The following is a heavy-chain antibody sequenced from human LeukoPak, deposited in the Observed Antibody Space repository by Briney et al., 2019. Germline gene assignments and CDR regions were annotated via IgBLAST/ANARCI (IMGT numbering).Heavy chain of an antibody. CDR2: ISSSSSYI. Sequence: GGSLRLSCAASGFTFSSYSMNWVRQAPGKGLEWVSSISSSSSYIYYADSVKGRFTISRDNAKNSLYLQMNSLRAEDTAVCYCARDMTAAAGISDYWGQGTLVTVSS. J-gene: IGHJ4*02. CDR1: GFTFSSYS. CDR3: ARDMTAAAGISDY. D-gene: IGHD6-13*01. V-gene: IGHV3-21*01.